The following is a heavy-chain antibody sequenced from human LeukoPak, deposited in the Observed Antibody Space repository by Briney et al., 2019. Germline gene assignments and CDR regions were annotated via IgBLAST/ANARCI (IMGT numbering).Heavy chain of an antibody. CDR3: AKDGIWFGDLPSIDY. CDR1: GFTFSSYA. J-gene: IGHJ4*02. CDR2: ISGSGGST. D-gene: IGHD3-10*01. V-gene: IGHV3-23*01. Sequence: GGSLRLSCAASGFTFSSYAMSWVRQAPGKGLEWVSAISGSGGSTYYADSVKGRFTISRDNSKNTLYLQMNSLRAEDTAVYYCAKDGIWFGDLPSIDYWGQGTLVTVSS.